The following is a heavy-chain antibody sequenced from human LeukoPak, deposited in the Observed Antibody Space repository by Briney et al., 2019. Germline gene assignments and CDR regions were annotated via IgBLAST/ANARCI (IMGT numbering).Heavy chain of an antibody. CDR1: GFTFSSYS. D-gene: IGHD6-13*01. Sequence: GGSLRLSCAASGFTFSSYSMNWVRQAPGKGLEWVSSISSSSSYIYYADSVKGRFTISRDNAKNSLYLQMNSLRAGDTAVYYCARLLPRSGSSWDDYWGQGTLVTVSS. CDR2: ISSSSSYI. V-gene: IGHV3-21*01. J-gene: IGHJ4*02. CDR3: ARLLPRSGSSWDDY.